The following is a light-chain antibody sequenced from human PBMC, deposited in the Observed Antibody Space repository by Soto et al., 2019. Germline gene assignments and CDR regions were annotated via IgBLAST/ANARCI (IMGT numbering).Light chain of an antibody. CDR2: DAS. CDR1: QSVSSY. J-gene: IGKJ1*01. CDR3: QQRSNRRT. Sequence: EIVMTQSPASLSVSTGERATLSCRASQSVSSYLAWYQQKPGQAPRLLIYDASNRATGIPARFSGSGSGTDFTLTISSLEPEDFAVYYCQQRSNRRTFGQGTKV. V-gene: IGKV3-11*01.